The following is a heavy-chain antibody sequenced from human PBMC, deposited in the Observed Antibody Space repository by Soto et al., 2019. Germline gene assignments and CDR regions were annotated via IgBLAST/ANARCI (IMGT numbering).Heavy chain of an antibody. Sequence: VPPVETGGGLIQPGGSLRLSCLASGFSVTTNYIIWVRQPPGKGLEWVSTTFTGGSTHYADSVKGRFSISRDNSKNTVYLQMNNLRVEDTAVYYCAKKPPSSIQGWAFGMDVWGQGTTVSVSS. D-gene: IGHD3-16*01. CDR3: AKKPPSSIQGWAFGMDV. V-gene: IGHV3-53*02. CDR2: TFTGGST. CDR1: GFSVTTNY. J-gene: IGHJ6*02.